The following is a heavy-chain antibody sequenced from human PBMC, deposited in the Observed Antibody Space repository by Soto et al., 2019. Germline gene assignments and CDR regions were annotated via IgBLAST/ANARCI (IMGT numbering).Heavy chain of an antibody. V-gene: IGHV1-69*01. CDR3: ARVPNAIFGVVTTYYYYGMDV. CDR1: GGTFSSYA. CDR2: IIPIFGTA. J-gene: IGHJ6*02. D-gene: IGHD3-3*01. Sequence: QVQLVQSGAEVKKPGSSVKVSCKASGGTFSSYAISWVRQAPGQGLEWMGGIIPIFGTANYAQKFQGRVTITAAESTSTASMELSSLRSEDTAVYYCARVPNAIFGVVTTYYYYGMDVWGQGTTVTVSS.